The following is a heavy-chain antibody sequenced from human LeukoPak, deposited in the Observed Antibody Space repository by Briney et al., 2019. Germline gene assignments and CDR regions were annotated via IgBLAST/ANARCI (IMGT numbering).Heavy chain of an antibody. CDR3: ARDRGRYYDSRGFYWGYSFDS. D-gene: IGHD3-22*01. CDR2: ISGSGDST. Sequence: GGSLRLSCAASGFTFSTYAVNWVRQAPGKGLEWVSTISGSGDSTYYADSVKGRFTISRDNSKDTLYLQMSSVRVDDTAVYYCARDRGRYYDSRGFYWGYSFDSWGQGILVTVST. CDR1: GFTFSTYA. J-gene: IGHJ4*02. V-gene: IGHV3-23*01.